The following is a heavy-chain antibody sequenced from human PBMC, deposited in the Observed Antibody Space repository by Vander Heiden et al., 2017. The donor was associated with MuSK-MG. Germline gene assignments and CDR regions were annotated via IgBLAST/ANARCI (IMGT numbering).Heavy chain of an antibody. V-gene: IGHV3-23*04. D-gene: IGHD2-21*02. J-gene: IGHJ2*01. CDR2: ISVSGGGT. Sequence: EVQLVESGGGLVQPGGSLRLSCAASGVIFTNYAMSGVRQAPGKELQWVSAISVSGGGTDYTDSVKGRFTVSRDNSKNTLFLQMNNLRAEDTAVYYCAKFAREDCRGDCYSGWYFDLWGRGTLVAVSS. CDR1: GVIFTNYA. CDR3: AKFAREDCRGDCYSGWYFDL.